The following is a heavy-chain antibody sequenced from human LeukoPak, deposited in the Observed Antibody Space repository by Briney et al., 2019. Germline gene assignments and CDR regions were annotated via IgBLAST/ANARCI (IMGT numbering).Heavy chain of an antibody. Sequence: GESLQISCKGSGYSFTSYWIGWVRQMPGKGLEWMGIIYPGDSDTRYSPSFQGQVTISADKSISTAYLQWSSLKASDTAMYYCARPRYYYDSSGYYFDYWGQGTLVTVSS. CDR2: IYPGDSDT. D-gene: IGHD3-22*01. V-gene: IGHV5-51*01. J-gene: IGHJ4*02. CDR3: ARPRYYYDSSGYYFDY. CDR1: GYSFTSYW.